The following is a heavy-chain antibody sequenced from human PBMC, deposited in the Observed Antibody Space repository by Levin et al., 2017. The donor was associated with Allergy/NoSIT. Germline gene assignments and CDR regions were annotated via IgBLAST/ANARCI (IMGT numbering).Heavy chain of an antibody. J-gene: IGHJ4*02. CDR2: IYYSGST. CDR3: AREVVAATPEYFDY. CDR1: GGSISSGDYY. Sequence: PSETLSLTCTVSGGSISSGDYYWSWIRQPPGKGLEWIGYIYYSGSTYYNPSLKSRVTISVDTSKNQFSLKLSSVTAADTAVYYCAREVVAATPEYFDYWGQGTLVTVSS. D-gene: IGHD2-15*01. V-gene: IGHV4-30-4*01.